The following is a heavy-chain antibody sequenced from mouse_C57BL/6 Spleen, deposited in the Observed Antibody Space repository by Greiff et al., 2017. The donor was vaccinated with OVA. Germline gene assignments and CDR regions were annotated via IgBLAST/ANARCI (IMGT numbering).Heavy chain of an antibody. CDR2: IYPGDGDT. J-gene: IGHJ2*01. CDR3: ARSKYGSSYSYYFYY. Sequence: VQLQQSGPELVKPGASVKISCKASGYAFSSSWMNWVKQRPGKGLEWIGRIYPGDGDTNYNGKFKGKATLNADKSSSTAYMQLSSLTSEDSAVYFCARSKYGSSYSYYFYYWGQGTTLTVSS. D-gene: IGHD1-1*01. V-gene: IGHV1-82*01. CDR1: GYAFSSSW.